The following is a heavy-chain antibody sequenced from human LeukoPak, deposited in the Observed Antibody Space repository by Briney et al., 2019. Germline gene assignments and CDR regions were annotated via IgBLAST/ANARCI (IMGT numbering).Heavy chain of an antibody. CDR3: ARGPIYGSGSYSGYYFDY. D-gene: IGHD3-10*01. Sequence: SVKVSCKASGFTFTSSAMQWVRQARGQRLEWIGWIVVGSGNTNYAQKFQERVTITRDMSTSTAYMELSSLRSEDTAVYYCARGPIYGSGSYSGYYFDYWGQGTLVTVSS. CDR2: IVVGSGNT. J-gene: IGHJ4*02. CDR1: GFTFTSSA. V-gene: IGHV1-58*02.